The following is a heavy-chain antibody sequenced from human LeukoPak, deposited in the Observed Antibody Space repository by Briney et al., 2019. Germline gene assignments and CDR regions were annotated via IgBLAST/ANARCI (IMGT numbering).Heavy chain of an antibody. D-gene: IGHD2-2*01. CDR1: GFTFSDAW. V-gene: IGHV3-23*01. J-gene: IGHJ4*02. CDR3: AHGAMYQLDY. CDR2: IIGGAGST. Sequence: PGGSLRLSCAASGFTFSDAWMHWVRQAPGKGLEWVSGIIGGAGSTYYADSVKGRFTISGDNSKNTLFLQMNSLRAEDTAVYYCAHGAMYQLDYWGQGTLVTVSS.